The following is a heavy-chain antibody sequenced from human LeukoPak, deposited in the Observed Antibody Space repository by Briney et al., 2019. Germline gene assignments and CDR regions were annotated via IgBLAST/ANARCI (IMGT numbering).Heavy chain of an antibody. CDR2: INPNSGGT. D-gene: IGHD6-13*01. CDR3: AGVRAAAGPDY. Sequence: GASVKVSCKASGYTFTGYYMHWVRQAPEQGLEWMGWINPNSGGTNYAQKFQGRVTMTRDTSISTAYMELSSLRSEDTAVYYCAGVRAAAGPDYWGQGTLVTVSS. J-gene: IGHJ4*02. CDR1: GYTFTGYY. V-gene: IGHV1-2*02.